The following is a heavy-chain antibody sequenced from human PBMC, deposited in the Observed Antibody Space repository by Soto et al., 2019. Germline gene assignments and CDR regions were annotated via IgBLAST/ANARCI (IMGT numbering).Heavy chain of an antibody. CDR1: GYTFTNYW. J-gene: IGHJ1*01. D-gene: IGHD1-26*01. Sequence: GEALKITWQGSGYTFTNYWINWVRHMPGKGLELMVMIDPSDSYTDYSPSFQGHVTISADKSISTAYLQWSSLKASDTAIYFCASPSPYTTFHYCGQGTLVTVXS. V-gene: IGHV5-10-1*01. CDR2: IDPSDSYT. CDR3: ASPSPYTTFHY.